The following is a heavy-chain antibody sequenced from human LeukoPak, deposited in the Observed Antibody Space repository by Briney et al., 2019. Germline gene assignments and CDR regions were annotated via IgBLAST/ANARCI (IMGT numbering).Heavy chain of an antibody. CDR3: ARDTDSTRWLGIDY. CDR1: GFTFSSYW. Sequence: PGGSLRLSCAASGFTFSSYWMHWVRQAPGKGLVWVSRINSDGSSTSYADSVKGRFTISRDNANNTLYLQMNSLRAEDTAVYYCARDTDSTRWLGIDYWGQGTLVTVSS. J-gene: IGHJ4*02. D-gene: IGHD2-2*01. CDR2: INSDGSST. V-gene: IGHV3-74*01.